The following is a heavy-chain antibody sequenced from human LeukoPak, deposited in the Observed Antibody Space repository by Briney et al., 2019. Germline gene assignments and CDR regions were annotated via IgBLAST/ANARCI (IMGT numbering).Heavy chain of an antibody. V-gene: IGHV3-23*01. Sequence: GGSLRLSCAASGFDFSTYAINWVRQAPGKGLEWVSAIVGGGETTFYADSVKGRFTISRDNSKNIMYLQMNSLRVEDTAVYYCAKDRWILRFFDWLLSNWGQGTLVTVSS. CDR3: AKDRWILRFFDWLLSN. CDR1: GFDFSTYA. J-gene: IGHJ4*02. CDR2: IVGGGETT. D-gene: IGHD3-9*01.